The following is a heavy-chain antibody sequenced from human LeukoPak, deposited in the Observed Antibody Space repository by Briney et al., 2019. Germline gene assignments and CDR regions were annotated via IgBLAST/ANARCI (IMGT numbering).Heavy chain of an antibody. J-gene: IGHJ4*02. CDR1: GDSVSSKNGA. Sequence: SQTLSLTCTISGDSVSSKNGAWNWIRQSPSRGLEWLGRTYYRSKWYSDYAVSIQGRISIDPDTSKNQFSLHLYSVTPDDTAVYYCARDVGTSGWYTFVYWGQGTLVTVSS. CDR2: TYYRSKWYS. CDR3: ARDVGTSGWYTFVY. V-gene: IGHV6-1*01. D-gene: IGHD6-19*01.